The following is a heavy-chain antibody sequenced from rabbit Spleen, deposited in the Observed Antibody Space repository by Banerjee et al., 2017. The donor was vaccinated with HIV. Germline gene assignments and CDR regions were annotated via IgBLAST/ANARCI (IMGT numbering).Heavy chain of an antibody. D-gene: IGHD7-1*01. CDR3: ARDTGTSFSSYGMDL. CDR2: IAGDSSGFT. V-gene: IGHV1S45*01. Sequence: QEQLVESGGGLAKPGASLTLTCTASGFSFSSSDYMCWVRQAPGKGLEWISCIAGDSSGFTYSATWAKGRFTCSKTSSTTVTLQMTSLTVADTATYFCARDTGTSFSSYGMDLWGPGTLVTVS. J-gene: IGHJ6*01. CDR1: GFSFSSSDY.